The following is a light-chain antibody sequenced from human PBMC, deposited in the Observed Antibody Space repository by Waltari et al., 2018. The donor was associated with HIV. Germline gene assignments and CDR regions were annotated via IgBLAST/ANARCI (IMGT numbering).Light chain of an antibody. Sequence: DIVMTQSPLSLPVTPGEPASISCRSSQSLLHSNGYNYLDWYLKKPGQSPPLLIYLGSTRASGVPDRFSGSGSGTDYTLKISRVEADDVGVYYCMPALPTPYSFGQGTKLEIK. CDR3: MPALPTPYS. CDR1: QSLLHSNGYNY. J-gene: IGKJ2*03. CDR2: LGS. V-gene: IGKV2-28*01.